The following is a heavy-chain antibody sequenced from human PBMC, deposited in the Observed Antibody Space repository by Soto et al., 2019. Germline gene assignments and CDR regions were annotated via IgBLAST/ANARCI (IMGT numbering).Heavy chain of an antibody. V-gene: IGHV4-61*08. D-gene: IGHD1-7*01. Sequence: SETLSLTCTVTGDSITSGGYYWSWIRQHPGKGLEWLGYIYGSGGSGSTLYNPSLKSRVTISIDTSKSQFSLNLNSMTAADTAVYYCAGYNWNYYFDPWGQGTLVTVSS. CDR2: IYGSGGSGST. CDR3: AGYNWNYYFDP. CDR1: GDSITSGGYY. J-gene: IGHJ5*02.